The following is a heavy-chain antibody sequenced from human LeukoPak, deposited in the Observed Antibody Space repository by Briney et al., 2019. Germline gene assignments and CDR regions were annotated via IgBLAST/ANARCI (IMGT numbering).Heavy chain of an antibody. J-gene: IGHJ4*02. CDR2: ISGSGGST. CDR1: GFTFSSYA. CDR3: AKNPHVLLWFGELSY. V-gene: IGHV3-23*01. D-gene: IGHD3-10*01. Sequence: PGGSLRLSCAASGFTFSSYAMSWVRQAPGKGLEWVSAISGSGGSTYYADSVKGRFTISRDNSKNTLYLQMNSLRAEDTAVYYCAKNPHVLLWFGELSYWGQGTLVPSPQ.